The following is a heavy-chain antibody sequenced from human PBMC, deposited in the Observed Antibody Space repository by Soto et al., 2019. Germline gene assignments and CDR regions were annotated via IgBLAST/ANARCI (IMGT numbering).Heavy chain of an antibody. CDR3: ATTDSDYDYGS. J-gene: IGHJ4*02. CDR1: GGSISSSSYY. D-gene: IGHD5-12*01. CDR2: IYYSGST. V-gene: IGHV4-39*01. Sequence: QLQLQESGPGPVKPSETLSLTCTVSGGSISSSSYYWGWIRQPPGKGLEWIGSIYYSGSTYYNPSLKSRVTISVDTAKNRFSLKLSSVTAADTAVYYCATTDSDYDYGSWGQGTLVTVSS.